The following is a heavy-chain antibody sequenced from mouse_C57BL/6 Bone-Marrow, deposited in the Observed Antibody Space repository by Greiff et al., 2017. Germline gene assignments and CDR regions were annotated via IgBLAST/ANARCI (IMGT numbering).Heavy chain of an antibody. D-gene: IGHD2-4*01. CDR3: TEIDYDGAWFAY. CDR2: IRLKSDNYAT. J-gene: IGHJ3*01. Sequence: EVKVEESGGGLVQPGGSMKLSCVASGFTFSNYWMNWVRQSPEKGLEWVAQIRLKSDNYATHYAESVKGRFTISRDDSKSSVYLQMNNLRAEDTGIYYCTEIDYDGAWFAYWGQGTLVTVSA. CDR1: GFTFSNYW. V-gene: IGHV6-3*01.